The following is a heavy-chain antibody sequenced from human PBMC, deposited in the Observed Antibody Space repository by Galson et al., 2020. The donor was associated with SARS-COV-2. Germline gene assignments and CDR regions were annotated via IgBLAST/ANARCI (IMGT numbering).Heavy chain of an antibody. Sequence: GESLKISCAASGFTFSSYGMHWVRQAPGKGLEWVAVIWYDGSNKYYADSGKGRFTISRDNSKNTLYLQMNSLRAEDTAVYYCAREGTVVTPNFDYWGQGTLVTVSS. CDR3: AREGTVVTPNFDY. D-gene: IGHD2-15*01. V-gene: IGHV3-33*01. CDR2: IWYDGSNK. CDR1: GFTFSSYG. J-gene: IGHJ4*02.